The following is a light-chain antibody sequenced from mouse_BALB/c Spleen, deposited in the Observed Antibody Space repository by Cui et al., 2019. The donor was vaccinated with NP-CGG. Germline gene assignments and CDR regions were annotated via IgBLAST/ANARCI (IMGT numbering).Light chain of an antibody. V-gene: IGLV1*01. CDR2: GTN. CDR1: TGAVITSNY. Sequence: QAVVTQESALTTSPGETVTLTCRSSTGAVITSNYANWVQEKSDHLFTGLIGGTNNRAPGVPARFSGSLIGDKAALTITGAQTEDEAIYFCALRYSNHWVFGGGTKLTVL. CDR3: ALRYSNHWV. J-gene: IGLJ1*01.